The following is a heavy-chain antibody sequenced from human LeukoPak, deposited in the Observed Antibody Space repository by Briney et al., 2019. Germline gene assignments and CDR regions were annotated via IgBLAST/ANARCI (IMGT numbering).Heavy chain of an antibody. CDR2: IYYSGST. V-gene: IGHV4-4*02. Sequence: SGTLSLTCVVSGGSISSSNWWSWVRQPPEKGLEWIGSIYYSGSTYYNPSLKSRVTISVDTSKNQFSLKLSSVTAADTAVYYCAREGRNSPRLLDYWGQGTLVTVSS. CDR1: GGSISSSNW. D-gene: IGHD2-15*01. J-gene: IGHJ4*02. CDR3: AREGRNSPRLLDY.